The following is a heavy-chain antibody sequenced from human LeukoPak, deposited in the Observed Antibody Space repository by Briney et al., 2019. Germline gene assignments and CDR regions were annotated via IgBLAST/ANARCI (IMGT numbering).Heavy chain of an antibody. Sequence: PSETLSLPCIVSGASFSSSHWNWIPHLPGEGLEWLGCLSYTGTTDYNPSLTNRLTISLETTKNQVSLKLKSLTAADTAVYYCSEGYFEPFDHWGQGIAVTVSS. V-gene: IGHV4-59*01. J-gene: IGHJ4*02. CDR1: GASFSSSH. CDR2: LSYTGTT. D-gene: IGHD5-24*01. CDR3: SEGYFEPFDH.